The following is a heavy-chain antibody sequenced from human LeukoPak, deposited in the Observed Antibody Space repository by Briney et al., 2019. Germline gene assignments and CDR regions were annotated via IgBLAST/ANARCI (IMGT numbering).Heavy chain of an antibody. Sequence: SETLSLTCTVSGGSISSGGYYWSWIRQHPGKGLEWSGYIYYSGSTYYNPSLKSRVTISVDTSKNQFSLKLSSVTAADTAVYYCARDYSAVAGPHYFDYWGQGTLVTVSS. CDR2: IYYSGST. V-gene: IGHV4-31*03. D-gene: IGHD6-19*01. J-gene: IGHJ4*02. CDR1: GGSISSGGYY. CDR3: ARDYSAVAGPHYFDY.